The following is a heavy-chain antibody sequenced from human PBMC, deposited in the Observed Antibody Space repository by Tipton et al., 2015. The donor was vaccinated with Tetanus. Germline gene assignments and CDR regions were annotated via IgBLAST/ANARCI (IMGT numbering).Heavy chain of an antibody. Sequence: TLSLTCTVSGDSLSNGDYYWSWIRQPPGKGLESIGYIYSSGSTYYNPSLKSRVTISVDTSKNQFSLRLSSVTAADTAVYYCARDHGITWGGMGYCYGMDVWGQGTTVTVSS. V-gene: IGHV4-30-4*01. D-gene: IGHD3-16*01. CDR3: ARDHGITWGGMGYCYGMDV. CDR1: GDSLSNGDYY. CDR2: IYSSGST. J-gene: IGHJ6*02.